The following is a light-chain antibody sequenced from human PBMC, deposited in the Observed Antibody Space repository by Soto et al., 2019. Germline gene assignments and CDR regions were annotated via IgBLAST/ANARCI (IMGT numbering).Light chain of an antibody. CDR2: EVV. Sequence: QSALTQAPSASGSPGQTVTISCTGTKNDIGVYDFVSWYQHHPGKAPRLIIYEVVQRPSGVPDRFSGSKSGNTASLTVSGLQAADEADYFCKSYAGSNTYVFGNGTKVTVL. CDR1: KNDIGVYDF. CDR3: KSYAGSNTYV. J-gene: IGLJ1*01. V-gene: IGLV2-8*01.